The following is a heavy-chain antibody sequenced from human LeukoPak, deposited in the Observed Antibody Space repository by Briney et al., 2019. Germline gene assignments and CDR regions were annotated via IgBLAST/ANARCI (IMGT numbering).Heavy chain of an antibody. CDR2: IYYSGST. CDR3: ARDREDYYGSSGYHNWFDP. V-gene: IGHV4-59*01. CDR1: GGSISSYY. Sequence: SETLSLTCTVSGGSISSYYWSWIRQPPGKGLEWIGYIYYSGSTNYNPSLKSRVTISVDTSKNQFSLKLSSVTAADTAVYYCARDREDYYGSSGYHNWFDPWGQGTLVTVSS. D-gene: IGHD3-22*01. J-gene: IGHJ5*02.